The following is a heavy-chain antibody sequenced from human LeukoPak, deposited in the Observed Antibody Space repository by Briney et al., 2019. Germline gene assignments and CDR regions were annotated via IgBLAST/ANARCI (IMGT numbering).Heavy chain of an antibody. V-gene: IGHV3-74*01. D-gene: IGHD2-2*01. CDR1: GFTFSSYW. Sequence: GGSLRLSCAASGFTFSSYWMHWVRQAPGKGLVWVSRINSDGSSTSYADSVEGRFTISRDNAKNTLYLQMNSLRAEDTAVYYCARGRSSSTSYFYYGMDVWGQGTTVTVSS. J-gene: IGHJ6*02. CDR3: ARGRSSSTSYFYYGMDV. CDR2: INSDGSST.